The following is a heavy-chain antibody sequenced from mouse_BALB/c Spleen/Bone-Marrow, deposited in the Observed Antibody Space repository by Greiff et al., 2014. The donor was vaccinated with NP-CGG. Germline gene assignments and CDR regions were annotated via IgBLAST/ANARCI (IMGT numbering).Heavy chain of an antibody. CDR3: ARDYYGSSYGFAY. V-gene: IGHV1-26*01. CDR2: INPYNGGT. D-gene: IGHD1-1*01. CDR1: GYSFTGYT. Sequence: VQLQQSGPELVKPGASMKISCKASGYSFTGYTMNWVKQSHGKSLEWIGLINPYNGGTSYNQKFKGKATLTVDKSSSTAYVELLSLTSEDSAVYYCARDYYGSSYGFAYWGQGTLVTVSA. J-gene: IGHJ3*01.